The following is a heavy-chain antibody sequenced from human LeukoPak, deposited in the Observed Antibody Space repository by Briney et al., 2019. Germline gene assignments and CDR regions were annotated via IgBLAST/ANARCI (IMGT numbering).Heavy chain of an antibody. J-gene: IGHJ4*02. Sequence: SQTLSLTCAISGDSVSRGSFAWSWIRQSPWKGLEWLGCTYYKSASYNDYAVSVKGRIIINPDTSKNQFSLQLNSVTPEDTAVYYCARGTGWPQCDYWGQGTLVTVSS. D-gene: IGHD6-19*01. CDR3: ARGTGWPQCDY. V-gene: IGHV6-1*01. CDR1: GDSVSRGSFA. CDR2: TYYKSASYN.